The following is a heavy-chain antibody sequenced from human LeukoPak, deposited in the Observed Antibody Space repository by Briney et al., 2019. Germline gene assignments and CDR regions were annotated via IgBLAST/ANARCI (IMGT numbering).Heavy chain of an antibody. V-gene: IGHV5-51*01. D-gene: IGHD3-9*01. Sequence: ESLXXXCKGFGYSFTSYWIGWVRQMSGKGLEWMGIIYPGDSDTRYSPSFQGQVTISADKSFSTAYLQWSSLKASDTAMYYCAXHETGPYFDYWGQGTLVTVSS. CDR3: AXHETGPYFDY. J-gene: IGHJ4*02. CDR2: IYPGDSDT. CDR1: GYSFTSYW.